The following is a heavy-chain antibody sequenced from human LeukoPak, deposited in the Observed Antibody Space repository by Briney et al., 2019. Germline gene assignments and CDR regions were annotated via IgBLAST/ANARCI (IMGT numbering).Heavy chain of an antibody. V-gene: IGHV3-23*01. J-gene: IGHJ4*02. CDR1: GYTFSSCG. CDR3: AATIREWHHQANLEY. CDR2: IGARGDTT. D-gene: IGHD3-3*01. Sequence: GGSLRLSCAASGYTFSSCGMSWVRQAPGKGLEWVSAIGARGDTTYYADSVEGRFTISRDNSKKTLYLQMNSLRAEDTAVYYCAATIREWHHQANLEYWGQGALVAVSP.